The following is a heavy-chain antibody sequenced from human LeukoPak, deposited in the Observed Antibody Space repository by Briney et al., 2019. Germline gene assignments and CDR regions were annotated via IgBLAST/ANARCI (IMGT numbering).Heavy chain of an antibody. J-gene: IGHJ4*02. Sequence: SETLSLTCTVSGGSISSYYWSWIRQPPGKGLEWIGYIYYSGSTNYNPSLKSRVTISVDTSKNQFSLKLSSVTAADTAVYYCARGWGGIAADAYYFDYWGQGTLVTVSS. CDR2: IYYSGST. D-gene: IGHD6-13*01. CDR3: ARGWGGIAADAYYFDY. CDR1: GGSISSYY. V-gene: IGHV4-59*01.